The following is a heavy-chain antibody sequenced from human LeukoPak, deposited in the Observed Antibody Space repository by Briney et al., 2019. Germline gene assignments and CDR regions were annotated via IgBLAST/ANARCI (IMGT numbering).Heavy chain of an antibody. CDR1: GFTFRTYW. CDR2: IKEDGSEE. J-gene: IGHJ4*02. V-gene: IGHV3-7*01. CDR3: ARDQGIFDY. Sequence: PGGSLRLSCAASGFTFRTYWMIWVRQAPGKGLEWVANIKEDGSEEYYVDSVKGRFTISRDNAKNSLYLQMNSLRDEDSAVYYCARDQGIFDYWGQGTLVTVSS.